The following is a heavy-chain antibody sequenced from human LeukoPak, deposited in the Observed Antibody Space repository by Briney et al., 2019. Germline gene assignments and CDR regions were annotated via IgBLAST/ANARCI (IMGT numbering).Heavy chain of an antibody. CDR2: INHSGST. V-gene: IGHV4-34*01. J-gene: IGHJ4*02. Sequence: SETLSLTCAVYGGSFSGYYWSWIRQPPGKGLEWIGEINHSGSTNYNPSLKSRVTISVDTSKNQFSLKLNSVTAADTAVYYCARGYCSSTSCYIYYWGQGTLVTVSS. CDR3: ARGYCSSTSCYIYY. D-gene: IGHD2-2*02. CDR1: GGSFSGYY.